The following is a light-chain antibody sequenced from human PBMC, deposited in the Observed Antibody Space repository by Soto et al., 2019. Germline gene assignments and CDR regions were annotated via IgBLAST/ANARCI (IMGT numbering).Light chain of an antibody. CDR2: AAF. CDR3: HQSYISGWT. J-gene: IGKJ1*01. Sequence: DIQMTQSPPSLSASVGDRVTITCRSSQSISNYLNWYQQKPGRAPKVLIYAAFRLQSGVPPRFSGSGSGTDFTLTISSLQPEDSATYYCHQSYISGWTFGQGTKVDIK. CDR1: QSISNY. V-gene: IGKV1-39*01.